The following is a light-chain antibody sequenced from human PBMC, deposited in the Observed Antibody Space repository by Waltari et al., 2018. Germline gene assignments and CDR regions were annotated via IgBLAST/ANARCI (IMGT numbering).Light chain of an antibody. J-gene: IGKJ2*01. CDR3: QQYGTSPPYT. Sequence: ELVLTQSPGTLSLSPGERATLSCRASQSFSGRFLAWYQQKPGQAPRLLIYGASSRATGIPDRFSGSESETDFTLAISRLEPEDCAVYFCQQYGTSPPYTFGQGTKLEIK. V-gene: IGKV3-20*01. CDR1: QSFSGRF. CDR2: GAS.